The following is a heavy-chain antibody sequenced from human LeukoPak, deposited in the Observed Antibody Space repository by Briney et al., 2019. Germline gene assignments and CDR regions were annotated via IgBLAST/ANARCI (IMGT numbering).Heavy chain of an antibody. CDR2: ISGSGGST. V-gene: IGHV3-23*01. CDR1: GFTFSSYA. D-gene: IGHD3-10*01. Sequence: PGGSLRLSCAASGFTFSSYAMSWVRQAPGKGLEWVSAISGSGGSTYYADSVKGRFTISRDNSKNTLYLQMNSLRAEDTAVYYCAKSAGYYYGSGSYSWVDYWGQGTLVTVSS. J-gene: IGHJ4*02. CDR3: AKSAGYYYGSGSYSWVDY.